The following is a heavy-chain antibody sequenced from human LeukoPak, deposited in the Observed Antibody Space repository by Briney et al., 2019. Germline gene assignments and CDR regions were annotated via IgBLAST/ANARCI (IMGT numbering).Heavy chain of an antibody. CDR1: GFTFSSYS. CDR3: ARDPSSLCYFDY. D-gene: IGHD3-10*01. V-gene: IGHV3-21*01. J-gene: IGHJ4*02. CDR2: ISSSSSYI. Sequence: GGSLRLSCAASGFTFSSYSMNWVRQAPGKGLEWVSSISSSSSYIYYADSVKGRFTISRDNAKNSLYLQMNSLRAEDTAVYCCARDPSSLCYFDYWGQGTLVTVSS.